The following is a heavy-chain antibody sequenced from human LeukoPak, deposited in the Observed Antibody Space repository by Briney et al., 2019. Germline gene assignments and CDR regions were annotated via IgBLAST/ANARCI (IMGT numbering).Heavy chain of an antibody. V-gene: IGHV4-34*01. J-gene: IGHJ5*02. D-gene: IGHD3-22*01. CDR2: INHSGST. CDR1: GGSFSGYY. Sequence: SETLSLTCAVYGGSFSGYYWSWIRQPPGKGLEWIGEINHSGSTNYNPSLKSRVTISVDTSKNQFSLKLSSVTAADTAVYYCARDQDYYDSSGYYSWFDPWGQGTLVTVSS. CDR3: ARDQDYYDSSGYYSWFDP.